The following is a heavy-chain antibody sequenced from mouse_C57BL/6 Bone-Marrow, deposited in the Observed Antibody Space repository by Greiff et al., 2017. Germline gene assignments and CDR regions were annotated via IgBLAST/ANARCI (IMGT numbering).Heavy chain of an antibody. D-gene: IGHD1-1*01. CDR2: IHPSDSDT. Sequence: QVQLKQPGAELVKPGASVKVSCKASGYTFTSYWMHWVKQRPGQGLEWIGRIHPSDSDTNYNQKFKGKATLTVDKSSSTAYMQLSSLTSEDSAVYYCAITTVVATGDYYAMDYWGQGTSVTVSS. J-gene: IGHJ4*01. CDR3: AITTVVATGDYYAMDY. V-gene: IGHV1-74*01. CDR1: GYTFTSYW.